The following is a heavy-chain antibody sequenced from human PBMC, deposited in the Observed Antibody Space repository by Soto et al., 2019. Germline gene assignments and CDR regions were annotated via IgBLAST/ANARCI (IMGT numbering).Heavy chain of an antibody. V-gene: IGHV3-33*01. CDR1: GFIFSNSL. Sequence: QVQLVESGGGVVQPGRSLRLSCAASGFIFSNSLMHWVRQAPGKGLEWVAVIWEDGSEEYYADSVKGRFTISRDNSRNTLYLQMDRLRVDDMAIYYCAREPEGSVFGPDSWGQGTLVTVSS. D-gene: IGHD3-10*02. J-gene: IGHJ4*02. CDR2: IWEDGSEE. CDR3: AREPEGSVFGPDS.